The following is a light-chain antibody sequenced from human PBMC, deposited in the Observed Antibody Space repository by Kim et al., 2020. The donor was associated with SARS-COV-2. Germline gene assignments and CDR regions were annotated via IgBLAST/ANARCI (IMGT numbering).Light chain of an antibody. J-gene: IGKJ2*01. CDR1: QDVSSY. CDR3: QQLNSYPYT. CDR2: TTS. Sequence: DTHLTQSPSFLSASIGDRVTITCRASQDVSSYLAWYQQKPGRAPKLLFYTTSTLQSGVPSRFSGSGSWTEFTLTISILHPEDFATYFCQQLNSYPYTFGQGTKVDIK. V-gene: IGKV1-9*01.